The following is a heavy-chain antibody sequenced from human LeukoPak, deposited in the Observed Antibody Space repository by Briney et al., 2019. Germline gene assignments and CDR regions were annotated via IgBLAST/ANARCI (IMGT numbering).Heavy chain of an antibody. CDR3: ARRRVLLLDWPRGGRIVAAGYFDY. D-gene: IGHD6-13*01. V-gene: IGHV4-39*01. CDR1: GGSISSSSYY. Sequence: PSETLSLTCTVSGGSISSSSYYWGWIRQPPGKGLEWIGSIYYSGSTYYNPSLKSRVTISVDTSKNQFSLKLSSVTAADTAVYYCARRRVLLLDWPRGGRIVAAGYFDYWGQGTLVTVSS. J-gene: IGHJ4*02. CDR2: IYYSGST.